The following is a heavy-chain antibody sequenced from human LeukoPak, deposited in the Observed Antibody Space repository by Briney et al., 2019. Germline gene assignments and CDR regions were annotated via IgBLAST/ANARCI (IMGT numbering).Heavy chain of an antibody. V-gene: IGHV3-7*01. CDR2: INQDGSAK. J-gene: IGHJ4*02. D-gene: IGHD2-15*01. CDR1: GFTVSSNY. CDR3: ARWDIRGTAHQLDY. Sequence: GSLRLSCAASGFTVSSNYMSWVRQAPGKGLEWVANINQDGSAKYYVGSVKGRFTISRDNAKNSMYLQMNSLRAEDTAVYYCARWDIRGTAHQLDYWGQGTLVSVSS.